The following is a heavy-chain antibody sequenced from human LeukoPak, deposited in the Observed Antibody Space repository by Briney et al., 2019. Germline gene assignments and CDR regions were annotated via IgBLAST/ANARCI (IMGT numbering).Heavy chain of an antibody. J-gene: IGHJ1*01. Sequence: KPSETLSLTCTVSGGSISSSSYYWGWIRQPPGKGLEWIGSIFYSGRTYYNPSLKSRVTTSVDTSKNQFSLKLSSVTAADTAVYYCARLSSNWYSEYFQYWGQGALVTVSS. V-gene: IGHV4-39*01. CDR3: ARLSSNWYSEYFQY. CDR2: IFYSGRT. D-gene: IGHD6-13*01. CDR1: GGSISSSSYY.